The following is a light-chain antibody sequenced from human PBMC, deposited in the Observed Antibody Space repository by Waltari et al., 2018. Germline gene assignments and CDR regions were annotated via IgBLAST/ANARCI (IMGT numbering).Light chain of an antibody. CDR1: RSNIGSKY. CDR2: DND. Sequence: QSVLTQAPSVSAAPGQKVTISCAGSRSNIGSKYVSWYQQFPGTAPKLLIYDNDKRPSGIPDRFSASKSGTSATLGITGLQTGDEANYYCETWDTSLSAWVFGGGTKLTVL. CDR3: ETWDTSLSAWV. V-gene: IGLV1-51*01. J-gene: IGLJ3*02.